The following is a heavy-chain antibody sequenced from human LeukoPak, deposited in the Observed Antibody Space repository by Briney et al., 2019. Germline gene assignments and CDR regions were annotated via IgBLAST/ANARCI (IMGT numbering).Heavy chain of an antibody. V-gene: IGHV3-30-3*01. J-gene: IGHJ6*02. Sequence: PGGSLRLSCAASGFAFSSYAMHWVRQAPGKGLEWVAVISYDGSNKYYADSVKGRFTISRDNSKNTLYLQMNSLRAEDTAVYYCARPLGYDYGDYDYYGMDVWGQGTTVTVSS. D-gene: IGHD4-17*01. CDR1: GFAFSSYA. CDR3: ARPLGYDYGDYDYYGMDV. CDR2: ISYDGSNK.